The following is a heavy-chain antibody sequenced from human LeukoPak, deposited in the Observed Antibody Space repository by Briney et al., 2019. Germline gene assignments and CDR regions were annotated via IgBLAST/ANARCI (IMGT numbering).Heavy chain of an antibody. CDR2: ISGSGGST. V-gene: IGHV3-23*01. D-gene: IGHD1-7*01. CDR3: AKDLTGTKDY. CDR1: AFIFSGHW. J-gene: IGHJ4*02. Sequence: GGSLRLSCEGSAFIFSGHWMNWVRQAPGKGLEWVSAISGSGGSTYYADSVEGRFTISRDNSKNTLYLQMNSLRAEDTAVYYCAKDLTGTKDYWGQGTLVTVSS.